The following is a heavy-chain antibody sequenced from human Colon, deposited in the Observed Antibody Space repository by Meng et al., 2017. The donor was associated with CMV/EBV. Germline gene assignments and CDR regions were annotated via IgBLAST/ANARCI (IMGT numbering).Heavy chain of an antibody. D-gene: IGHD2-2*01. J-gene: IGHJ6*02. CDR1: GVSLSRDSNF. V-gene: IGHV4-39*07. CDR2: VYYSGST. Sequence: SETLSLTCAVSGVSLSRDSNFWAWIRQPPGKGLEWVATVYYSGSTFYNPSLKSRATVSKDTSKSQFSLHLTSVTAADTAVYYCARDSRTHGPYYYHGVDVWGQGTTVTVSS. CDR3: ARDSRTHGPYYYHGVDV.